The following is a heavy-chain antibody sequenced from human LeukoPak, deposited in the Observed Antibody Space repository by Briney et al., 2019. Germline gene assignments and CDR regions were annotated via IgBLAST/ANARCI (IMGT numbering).Heavy chain of an antibody. J-gene: IGHJ2*01. CDR2: INPNSGGT. D-gene: IGHD3-10*01. V-gene: IGHV1-2*02. CDR3: ARNMVRGSPVGIYWYFDL. CDR1: GYXFTGSY. Sequence: ASVKVSCKASGYXFTGSYMHWVRQAPGQGLEWMGWINPNSGGTNYAQKFQGRVTMTRDTSITTAYMELSRLGSDDTAVYYCARNMVRGSPVGIYWYFDLWGRGTLVTVSS.